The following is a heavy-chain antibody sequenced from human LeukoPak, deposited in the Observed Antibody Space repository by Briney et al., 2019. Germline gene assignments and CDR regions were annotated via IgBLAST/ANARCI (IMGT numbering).Heavy chain of an antibody. Sequence: ASVKVSCKASGYTFTGYYMHWVRQAPGQGLEWMGWINPNSGGTNYAQKFQGRVTMTRDTSISTAYMELSRLRSDDTAVYYCARDPWFGYYDSTKYFQHWGQGTLVTVSS. CDR1: GYTFTGYY. CDR3: ARDPWFGYYDSTKYFQH. J-gene: IGHJ1*01. D-gene: IGHD3-22*01. V-gene: IGHV1-2*02. CDR2: INPNSGGT.